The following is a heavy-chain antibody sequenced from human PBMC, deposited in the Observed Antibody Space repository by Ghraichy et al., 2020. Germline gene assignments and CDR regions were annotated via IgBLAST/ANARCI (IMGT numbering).Heavy chain of an antibody. CDR1: GFTFDDYA. D-gene: IGHD6-19*01. CDR3: AKAASFPGIAVAGPIRNDAFDI. V-gene: IGHV3-9*01. Sequence: SLKISCAASGFTFDDYAMHWVRQAPGKGLEWVSGISWNSGSIGYADSVKGRFTISRDNAKNSLYLQMNSLRAEDTALYYCAKAASFPGIAVAGPIRNDAFDIWGQGTMVTVSS. J-gene: IGHJ3*02. CDR2: ISWNSGSI.